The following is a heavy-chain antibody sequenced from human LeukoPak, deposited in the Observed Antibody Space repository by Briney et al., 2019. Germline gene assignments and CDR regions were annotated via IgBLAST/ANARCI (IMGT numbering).Heavy chain of an antibody. CDR2: IRYDGSNK. Sequence: GGSLRLSCAPSGFILSSYGMHWVRQAPGKGLEWVAFIRYDGSNKYYADSVKGRFTISRDNSKNTLYLQMTSLRAEDTTVYYCAKDTWIQLWFFFDCWGQRTLVT. D-gene: IGHD5-18*01. J-gene: IGHJ4*02. CDR1: GFILSSYG. CDR3: AKDTWIQLWFFFDC. V-gene: IGHV3-30*02.